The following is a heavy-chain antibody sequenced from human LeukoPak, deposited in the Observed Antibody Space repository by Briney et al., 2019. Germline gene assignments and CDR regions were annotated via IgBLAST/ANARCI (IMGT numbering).Heavy chain of an antibody. Sequence: GSSVKVSCKASGGTFSSYAISWVRQAPGQGLEWMGGIIPIFGTANYAQKFQGRVTITAEESTSTAYMELSSMRSEDTAVYYCASRGGSLPPAYYYYYMDVWGKGTTVTVSS. CDR3: ASRGGSLPPAYYYYYMDV. J-gene: IGHJ6*03. CDR2: IIPIFGTA. D-gene: IGHD3-10*01. CDR1: GGTFSSYA. V-gene: IGHV1-69*01.